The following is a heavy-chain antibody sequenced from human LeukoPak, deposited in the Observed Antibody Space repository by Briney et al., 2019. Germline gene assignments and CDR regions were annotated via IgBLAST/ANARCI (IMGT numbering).Heavy chain of an antibody. CDR3: AVYCTDGVCPMRYFDH. D-gene: IGHD2-8*01. V-gene: IGHV3-23*01. CDR1: DFTFA. CDR2: INGRGDDS. Sequence: GGSLRLSCVVSDFTFAVSWVRQAPGKGLEWISTINGRGDDSFHADSVKGRFTISRDNSKNTLYLQMNSLRVEDTALYYCAVYCTDGVCPMRYFDHWGQGTLVTVSS. J-gene: IGHJ4*02.